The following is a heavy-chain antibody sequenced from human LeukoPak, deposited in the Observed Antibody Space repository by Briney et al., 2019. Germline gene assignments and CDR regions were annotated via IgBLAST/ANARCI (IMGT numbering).Heavy chain of an antibody. CDR1: GGSISSYY. D-gene: IGHD6-13*01. V-gene: IGHV4-59*12. CDR3: ARASSSSWYKVGNWFDP. J-gene: IGHJ5*02. CDR2: IYYSGST. Sequence: SETLSLTCTVSGGSISSYYWSWIRQPPGKGLEWIGYIYYSGSTNYNPSLKSRVTISVDTSKNQFSLKLSSVTAADTAVYYCARASSSSWYKVGNWFDPWGQGTLVTVSS.